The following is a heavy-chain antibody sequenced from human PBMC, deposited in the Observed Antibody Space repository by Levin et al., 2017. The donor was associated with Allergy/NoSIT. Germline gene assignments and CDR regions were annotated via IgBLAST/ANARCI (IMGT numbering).Heavy chain of an antibody. Sequence: PSETLSLTCAVSGVSFSDYYWTWIRQSPGKGLEWIGEVDHSGNTNYNPSLKSRITLSVESSKNQFSLTLTSVTAAATATYFCSRGGRRGLKQRLGAARRYYFDYWGQGTLVSVSS. V-gene: IGHV4-34*01. CDR2: VDHSGNT. D-gene: IGHD6-6*01. CDR3: SRGGRRGLKQRLGAARRYYFDY. CDR1: GVSFSDYY. J-gene: IGHJ4*02.